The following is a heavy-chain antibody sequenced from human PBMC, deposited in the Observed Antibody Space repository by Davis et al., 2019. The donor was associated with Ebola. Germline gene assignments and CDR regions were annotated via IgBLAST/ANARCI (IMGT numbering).Heavy chain of an antibody. CDR1: GNSFTSHW. D-gene: IGHD1-26*01. CDR2: IYTGDSDT. CDR3: ARRGYSGISHGFDV. Sequence: PGGSLRLSCKDSGNSFTSHWIGWVRQMPGKGLDWMGIIYTGDSDTRYSPSFQGQVTISADKSISTAHLQWSSLKASDTAMYYCARRGYSGISHGFDVWGQGTLVIVSS. V-gene: IGHV5-51*01. J-gene: IGHJ4*02.